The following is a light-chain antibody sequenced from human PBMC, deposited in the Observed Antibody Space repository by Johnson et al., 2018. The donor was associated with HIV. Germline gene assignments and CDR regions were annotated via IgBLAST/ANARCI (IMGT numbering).Light chain of an antibody. V-gene: IGLV1-51*01. J-gene: IGLJ1*01. CDR3: GTWDSSLSAYV. Sequence: QSVLTQPPSVSAAPGQKVTISCSGSSSNIGRNYVSWYQQLPGTAPKLLIFDNNKRPSGIPDRFSASKSGPPATLPITPLPTADEAAYYCGTWDSSLSAYVFGTGTKVTVL. CDR2: DNN. CDR1: SSNIGRNY.